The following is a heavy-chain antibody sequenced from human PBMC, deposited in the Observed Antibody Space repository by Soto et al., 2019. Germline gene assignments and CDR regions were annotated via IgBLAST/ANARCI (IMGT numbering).Heavy chain of an antibody. D-gene: IGHD1-26*01. J-gene: IGHJ6*02. V-gene: IGHV1-69*01. Sequence: QVQLVQSGPEVKKTGTSVKVSCKASGGTFSSRALSWVRHAPGQGLEWMGGIIPVFGRVNYAEKFQDRVTITAKETKGTGYMNLSRRTSEDTALYYGSNSWGGSSLAYHGMDIWVQGTAV. CDR2: IIPVFGRV. CDR3: SNSWGGSSLAYHGMDI. CDR1: GGTFSSRA.